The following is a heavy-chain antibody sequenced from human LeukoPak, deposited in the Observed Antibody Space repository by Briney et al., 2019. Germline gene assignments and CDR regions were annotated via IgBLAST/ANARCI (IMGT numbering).Heavy chain of an antibody. CDR3: SRGPIQLWVHNGVDV. D-gene: IGHD5-18*01. J-gene: IGHJ6*02. CDR2: IRSKAYRGTT. V-gene: IGHV3-49*04. Sequence: PGWSLRLSCTTSGFNFGDHAMTWVRQAPGKGLEWGGFIRSKAYRGTTKYAASVKGRFTISRDDSKSIVYLQMNSLKSEDTAVYYCSRGPIQLWVHNGVDVWGQGTTVTVSS. CDR1: GFNFGDHA.